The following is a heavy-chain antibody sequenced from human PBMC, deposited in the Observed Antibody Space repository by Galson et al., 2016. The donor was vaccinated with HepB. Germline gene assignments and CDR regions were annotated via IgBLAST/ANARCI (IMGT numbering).Heavy chain of an antibody. V-gene: IGHV1-3*01. D-gene: IGHD2-2*01. CDR3: ARGIAVEPSANWFNP. CDR1: GYIFTSYA. CDR2: INAGNSNT. J-gene: IGHJ5*02. Sequence: SVKVSCKASGYIFTSYAVHWVRQAPGQRLEWMGWINAGNSNTQYSQKFQGRVTITRDTSASTTYMDLSSLTSEDTAVYYCARGIAVEPSANWFNPGGQGSLVTVSS.